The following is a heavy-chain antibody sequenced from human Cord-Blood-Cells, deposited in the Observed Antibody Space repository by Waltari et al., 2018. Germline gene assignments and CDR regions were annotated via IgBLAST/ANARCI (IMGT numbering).Heavy chain of an antibody. D-gene: IGHD3-3*01. J-gene: IGHJ5*02. CDR3: ASVRGYDFWSGYFNWFDP. V-gene: IGHV4-34*01. CDR1: GGSFSGYY. Sequence: QVQLQESGAGLLKPSETLSLTCAVYGGSFSGYYWSWIRQPPGKGLEWIGEINHSGSTNYNPSLKSRVTRSVDTSKNQFSLKLSSVTAADTAVYYCASVRGYDFWSGYFNWFDPWGQGTLVTVSS. CDR2: INHSGST.